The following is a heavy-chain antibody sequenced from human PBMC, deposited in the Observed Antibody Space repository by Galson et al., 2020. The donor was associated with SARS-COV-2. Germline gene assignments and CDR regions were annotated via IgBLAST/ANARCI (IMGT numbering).Heavy chain of an antibody. CDR3: ARSASPRGKPDYYFDF. V-gene: IGHV2-5*01. CDR1: GFSLNTFGVG. Sequence: SGPTLVKPTQTLTLTCTFSGFSLNTFGVGVGWIRQPPGKALEWLALVYWNDGKRYSPSLKSRLTVTKDTSKNQVVLTMTNMDPVDTATYYCARSASPRGKPDYYFDFWGQGTLVTVSS. J-gene: IGHJ4*02. CDR2: VYWNDGK.